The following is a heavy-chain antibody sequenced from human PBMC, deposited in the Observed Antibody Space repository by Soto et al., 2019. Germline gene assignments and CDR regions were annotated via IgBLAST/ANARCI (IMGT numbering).Heavy chain of an antibody. CDR3: AKGGHSSSWYDSDLLFDY. V-gene: IGHV3-30*18. Sequence: GGSLRLSCAASGFTFSSYGMHWVRQAPGKGLEWVAVISYDGSNKYYADSVKGRFTISRDNSKNTLYLQMNSLRAEDTAVYYCAKGGHSSSWYDSDLLFDYWGQGTLVTVSS. CDR1: GFTFSSYG. CDR2: ISYDGSNK. D-gene: IGHD6-13*01. J-gene: IGHJ4*02.